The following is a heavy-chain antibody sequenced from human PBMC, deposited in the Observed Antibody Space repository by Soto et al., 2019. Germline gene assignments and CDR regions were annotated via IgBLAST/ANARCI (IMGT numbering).Heavy chain of an antibody. J-gene: IGHJ6*02. Sequence: GESLKISCKGSGYSFTSYWISWVRQMPGKGLEWMGRMDPSDSYTNYSPSFQGHVTISADKSISTAYLQWSSLKASDTAMYYCASSPRGYCSSTSCRELGNYYGMDVWGQGTTVTVSS. V-gene: IGHV5-10-1*01. CDR1: GYSFTSYW. D-gene: IGHD2-2*01. CDR3: ASSPRGYCSSTSCRELGNYYGMDV. CDR2: MDPSDSYT.